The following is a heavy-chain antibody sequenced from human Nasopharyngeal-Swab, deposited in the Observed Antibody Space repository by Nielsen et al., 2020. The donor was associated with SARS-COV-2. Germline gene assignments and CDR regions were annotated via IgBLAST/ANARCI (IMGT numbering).Heavy chain of an antibody. Sequence: GESLKISCAASGFTFSNAWMNWVRQAPGKGLEWVGRIKSKTDGGTTDYAAPVKGRFTVLRDDSKNTLYLQMNSLKTEDTAVYYCTTDFPSQYFYYYMDVWGKGTTVTVSS. J-gene: IGHJ6*03. CDR1: GFTFSNAW. CDR2: IKSKTDGGTT. CDR3: TTDFPSQYFYYYMDV. V-gene: IGHV3-15*07.